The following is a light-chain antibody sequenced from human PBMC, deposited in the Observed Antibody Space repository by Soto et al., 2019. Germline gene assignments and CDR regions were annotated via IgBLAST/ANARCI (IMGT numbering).Light chain of an antibody. CDR2: DAS. CDR1: QSISSW. CDR3: QQYNSYSQTWT. J-gene: IGKJ1*01. V-gene: IGKV1-5*01. Sequence: DVLMTVSPSTLFASVGDRVTITCRASQSISSWLAWYQQKPGKAPKLLIYDASSLESGVPSRFSGSGSGTEFTLTISSLQPDDFATYYCQQYNSYSQTWTFGQGTKVDIK.